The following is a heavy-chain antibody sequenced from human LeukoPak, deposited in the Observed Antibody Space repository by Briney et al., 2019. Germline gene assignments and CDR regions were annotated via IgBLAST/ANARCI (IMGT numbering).Heavy chain of an antibody. V-gene: IGHV1-2*02. CDR2: INPNSGGT. J-gene: IGHJ4*02. CDR1: GYTFTGYY. D-gene: IGHD1-26*01. CDR3: ARVKYSGSYFGY. Sequence: GASVKASCKASGYTFTGYYMHWVRQAPGQGLEWMGWINPNSGGTNYAQKFQGRVTMTRDTSISTAYMELSRLRSDDTAVYYCARVKYSGSYFGYWGQGTLVTVSS.